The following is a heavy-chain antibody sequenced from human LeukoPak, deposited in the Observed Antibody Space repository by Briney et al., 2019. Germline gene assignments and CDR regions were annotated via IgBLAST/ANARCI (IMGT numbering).Heavy chain of an antibody. CDR2: ISGSGGST. Sequence: GGSLRLSCAASGFTFSSYAMSWVRQAPGKGLEWVSAISGSGGSTYYADSVKGRFTISRDNSKNTLYLQMNSLRAEDTAVYYCAKWEKSIRGVIIAPFDPWGQGTLVTVSS. CDR3: AKWEKSIRGVIIAPFDP. J-gene: IGHJ5*02. D-gene: IGHD3-10*01. CDR1: GFTFSSYA. V-gene: IGHV3-23*01.